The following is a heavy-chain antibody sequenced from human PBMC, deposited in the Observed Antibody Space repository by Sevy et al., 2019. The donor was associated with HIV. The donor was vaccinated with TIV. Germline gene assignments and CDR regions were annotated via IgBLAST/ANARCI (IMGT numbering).Heavy chain of an antibody. CDR1: GFTFSSYG. Sequence: GGCLRLSCAASGFTFSSYGMHWVRQAPGKGLEWVAVISYDGSNKYYADSVKGRFTISRDNSKNTLYLQMNSLRAEDTAVYYCARILQDDSSGYYNAVDYWGQGTLVTVSS. D-gene: IGHD3-22*01. CDR2: ISYDGSNK. CDR3: ARILQDDSSGYYNAVDY. J-gene: IGHJ4*02. V-gene: IGHV3-30*03.